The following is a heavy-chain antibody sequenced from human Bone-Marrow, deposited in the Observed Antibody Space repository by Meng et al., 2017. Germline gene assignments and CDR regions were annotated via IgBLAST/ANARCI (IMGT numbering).Heavy chain of an antibody. Sequence: QVQLQESGPGLVKPSETLSITCTVSGGSISSYYWSWIRQPPGKGLEWIGYIYYSGSTNYNPSLKSRVTISVDTSKNQFSLKLSSVTAADTAVYYCASLYGDSSVWYLDLWGRGTLVTVSS. V-gene: IGHV4-59*01. J-gene: IGHJ2*01. CDR1: GGSISSYY. D-gene: IGHD4-17*01. CDR2: IYYSGST. CDR3: ASLYGDSSVWYLDL.